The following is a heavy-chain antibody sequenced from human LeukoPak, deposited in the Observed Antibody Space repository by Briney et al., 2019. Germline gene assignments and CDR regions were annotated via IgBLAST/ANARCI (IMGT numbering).Heavy chain of an antibody. Sequence: GGSLRLSCAASGFTFSDYYMSWIRQAPGKGLEWVSYISSSGSTIYYADSVKGRLTISRDNAKNSLYLQMNSLRAEDTAVYYCARSNRYYDGSGYFDYWGQGTLVTVSS. D-gene: IGHD3-22*01. V-gene: IGHV3-11*01. J-gene: IGHJ4*02. CDR2: ISSSGSTI. CDR3: ARSNRYYDGSGYFDY. CDR1: GFTFSDYY.